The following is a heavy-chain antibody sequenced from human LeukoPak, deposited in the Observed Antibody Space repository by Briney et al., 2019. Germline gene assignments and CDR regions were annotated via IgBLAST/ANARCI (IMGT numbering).Heavy chain of an antibody. CDR2: ITTSTGKP. D-gene: IGHD3-16*01. CDR3: ARDTSMINFDY. Sequence: ASVTVSCKASGYTFTVYSINWLRQAPGQGLEWMGWITTSTGKPTYAQGFTGRFVFSLDTSVSTTYLHINSLKAEDTAVYYCARDTSMINFDYWGQGTLVTVSS. CDR1: GYTFTVYS. V-gene: IGHV7-4-1*02. J-gene: IGHJ4*02.